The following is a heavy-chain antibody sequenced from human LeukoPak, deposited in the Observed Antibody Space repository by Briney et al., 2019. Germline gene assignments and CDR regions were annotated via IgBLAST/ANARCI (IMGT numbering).Heavy chain of an antibody. CDR1: GFXFSSYA. Sequence: LSCAXXGFXFSSYAMSWVRQAPGKGLEWVXAXXGSGGSTYYADSVKGRFTISRDNSKNTLYLQMNSLRAEDTAVYYCAKDLIPYYYDSSGYLPTLDYWGQGTLVTVSS. CDR3: AKDLIPYYYDSSGYLPTLDY. D-gene: IGHD3-22*01. J-gene: IGHJ4*02. CDR2: XXGSGGST. V-gene: IGHV3-23*01.